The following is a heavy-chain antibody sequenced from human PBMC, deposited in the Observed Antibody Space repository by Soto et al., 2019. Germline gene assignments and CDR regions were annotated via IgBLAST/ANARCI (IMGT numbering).Heavy chain of an antibody. Sequence: SQTLSLTCAISGDSVSSNSATWNWIRESPSRGLEWLGRTYYRSKWYNDYAVSVKSRITIKPDTSKNQFSLQLSSMTPEDTAVYYCARKSIGSGGWFAPWGQGTLVTVSS. CDR1: GDSVSSNSAT. D-gene: IGHD6-19*01. CDR3: ARKSIGSGGWFAP. CDR2: TYYRSKWYN. V-gene: IGHV6-1*01. J-gene: IGHJ5*02.